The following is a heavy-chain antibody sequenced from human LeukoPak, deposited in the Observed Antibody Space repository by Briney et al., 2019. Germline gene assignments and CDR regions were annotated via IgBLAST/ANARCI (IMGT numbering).Heavy chain of an antibody. CDR2: TNHSGST. D-gene: IGHD3-10*01. CDR1: GGSFSGYY. CDR3: ATAEGSLTFDY. V-gene: IGHV4-34*01. J-gene: IGHJ4*02. Sequence: SETLSLTCAVYGGSFSGYYWSWIRQPPGKGLEWIGETNHSGSTNYNPSLKSRVTISVDTSKNQFSLKLSSVTAADTAVYYCATAEGSLTFDYWGQGTLVTVSS.